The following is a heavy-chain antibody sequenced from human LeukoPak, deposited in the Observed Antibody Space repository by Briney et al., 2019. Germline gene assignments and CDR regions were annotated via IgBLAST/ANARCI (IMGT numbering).Heavy chain of an antibody. V-gene: IGHV3-11*01. J-gene: IGHJ4*02. CDR2: ISSSGSTI. CDR3: AREEFYGSFDY. D-gene: IGHD4-17*01. Sequence: GGSLRLPCAASGFTFSDYYMSWIRQAPGKGLEWVSYISSSGSTIYYADSVKGRFTISRDNAKNSLYLQMNSLRAEDTAVYYCAREEFYGSFDYWGQGTLVTVSS. CDR1: GFTFSDYY.